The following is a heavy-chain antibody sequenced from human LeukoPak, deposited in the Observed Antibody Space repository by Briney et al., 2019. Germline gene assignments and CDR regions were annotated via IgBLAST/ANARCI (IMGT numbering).Heavy chain of an antibody. D-gene: IGHD4-17*01. V-gene: IGHV3-23*01. CDR3: ADGDYY. CDR1: GFTFSSYA. Sequence: GGSLRLSCAASGFTFSSYAMSWVRQAPEKGLEWVSAISGSGGTIYYADSVKGRFTISRDNAQNSLYLQMNSLRAEDTAVYYCADGDYYWGQGTLVTVSS. CDR2: ISGSGGTI. J-gene: IGHJ4*02.